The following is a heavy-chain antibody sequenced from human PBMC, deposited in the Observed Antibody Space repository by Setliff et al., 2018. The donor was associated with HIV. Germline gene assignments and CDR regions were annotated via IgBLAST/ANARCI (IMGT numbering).Heavy chain of an antibody. V-gene: IGHV4-59*11. CDR3: ARAGYNSRPYYFDY. J-gene: IGHJ4*02. CDR2: IYCSGST. Sequence: SETLSLTCTVSDASISSHYWSWIRQPPGKGLEWIAYIYCSGSTSYNPSLKSRVTVSIDTSKNQFSLKLNSVTAADTAVYYCARAGYNSRPYYFDYWVQGTLVTVSS. CDR1: DASISSHY. D-gene: IGHD6-13*01.